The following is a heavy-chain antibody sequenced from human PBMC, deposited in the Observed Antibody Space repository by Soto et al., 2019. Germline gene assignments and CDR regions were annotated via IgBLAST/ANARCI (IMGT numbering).Heavy chain of an antibody. Sequence: QVQLVQSGAEVKKPGSSVKVSCKASGGTFSSYTISWVRQAPGQGLEWMGRIIPILGIANYAQKFQGRVTITADKSTSTAYMELSSLRSEDTAVYYCEREERMRGAFDYWGQGTLVTVSS. CDR3: EREERMRGAFDY. CDR2: IIPILGIA. J-gene: IGHJ4*02. D-gene: IGHD1-26*01. CDR1: GGTFSSYT. V-gene: IGHV1-69*08.